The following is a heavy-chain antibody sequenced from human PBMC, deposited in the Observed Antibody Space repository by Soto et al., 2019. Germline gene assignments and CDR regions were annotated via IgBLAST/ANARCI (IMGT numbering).Heavy chain of an antibody. CDR3: ARGQTPDYDYIWGTYRYTPNYYSYYMDV. CDR1: GYTFTSYD. D-gene: IGHD3-16*02. V-gene: IGHV1-8*01. CDR2: MNPNSGNT. J-gene: IGHJ6*03. Sequence: ASVKVSCKASGYTFTSYDINWVRQATGQGLEWMGWMNPNSGNTGYAQKFQGRVTMTRNTSITTAYMQLSSLRSEDTAVYYCARGQTPDYDYIWGTYRYTPNYYSYYMDVWGKGTTVTVSS.